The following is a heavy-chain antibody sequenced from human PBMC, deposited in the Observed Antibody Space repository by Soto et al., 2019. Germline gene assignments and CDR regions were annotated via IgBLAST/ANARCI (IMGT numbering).Heavy chain of an antibody. CDR2: ISSSSSYI. D-gene: IGHD3-3*01. Sequence: PGGSLRLSCAASGFTFSSYSMNWVRQAPGKGLEWVSSISSSSSYIYYADSVKGRFTISRDNAKNSLYLQMNSLRAEDTAVYYCARDSLTIFGVVIILDYYYGMDVWGQGTTVTVS. CDR1: GFTFSSYS. J-gene: IGHJ6*02. CDR3: ARDSLTIFGVVIILDYYYGMDV. V-gene: IGHV3-21*01.